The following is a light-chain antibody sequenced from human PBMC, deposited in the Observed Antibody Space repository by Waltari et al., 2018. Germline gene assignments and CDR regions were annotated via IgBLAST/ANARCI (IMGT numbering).Light chain of an antibody. J-gene: IGKJ4*01. Sequence: EIVMTQSPATLSVSPGERATLPCRASQTISANLAWYQQKPGQPPRRLIHGASTRATGIPARFSGSGSGTEFTLTISGLLSEDFAIYYCQQYSLWPLTFGGGTKMEIK. CDR2: GAS. CDR3: QQYSLWPLT. V-gene: IGKV3-15*01. CDR1: QTISAN.